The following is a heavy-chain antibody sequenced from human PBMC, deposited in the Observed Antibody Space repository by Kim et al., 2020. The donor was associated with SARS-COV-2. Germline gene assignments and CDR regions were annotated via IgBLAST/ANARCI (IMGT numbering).Heavy chain of an antibody. Sequence: GESLKISCTGSGYSFTNYWIGWVRQMPGKGLEWMGIIHPDDSDTTYSPSFQGQVTISVDKSISSAYLQWSRLKASDTAKYYCARHSRSEVGPTMVSTYYYYMDVWGQGTTVTVSS. V-gene: IGHV5-51*01. CDR2: IHPDDSDT. CDR3: ARHSRSEVGPTMVSTYYYYMDV. J-gene: IGHJ6*02. D-gene: IGHD1-26*01. CDR1: GYSFTNYW.